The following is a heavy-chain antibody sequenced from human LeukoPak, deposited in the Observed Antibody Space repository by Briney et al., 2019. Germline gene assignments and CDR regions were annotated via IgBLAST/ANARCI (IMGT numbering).Heavy chain of an antibody. V-gene: IGHV3-48*03. J-gene: IGHJ4*02. CDR2: ISTSGSTK. CDR1: GFTFSSYE. D-gene: IGHD3-10*01. Sequence: PGGSLRLSCAASGFTFSSYEMNWVRQAPGKGLEWVSYISTSGSTKYYADSVKGRFTISRDNSKNTLFLQVDGLSAEDTAVYSCARDYGYAGSGSYPDHWGQGTLVTVSS. CDR3: ARDYGYAGSGSYPDH.